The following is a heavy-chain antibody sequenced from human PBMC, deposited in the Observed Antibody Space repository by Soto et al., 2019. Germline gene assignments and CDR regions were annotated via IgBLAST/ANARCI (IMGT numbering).Heavy chain of an antibody. J-gene: IGHJ4*02. V-gene: IGHV4-31*03. D-gene: IGHD6-19*01. CDR3: ARRKGRAVAGLFDY. CDR2: IYYSGST. CDR1: GGSISSGGYY. Sequence: SETLSLTCTVSGGSISSGGYYWSWIRQHPGKGLEWIGYIYYSGSTYYNPSLKSRVTISVDTSKNQFSLKLSSVTAADTAVYYCARRKGRAVAGLFDYWGQGTLVTVSS.